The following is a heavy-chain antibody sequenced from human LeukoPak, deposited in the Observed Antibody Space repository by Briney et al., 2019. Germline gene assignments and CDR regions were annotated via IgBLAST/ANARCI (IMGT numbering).Heavy chain of an antibody. V-gene: IGHV3-74*01. J-gene: IGHJ5*02. CDR1: GFTFSSNW. D-gene: IGHD4/OR15-4a*01. CDR2: INRDGSRT. CDR3: ASEGGDYGDP. Sequence: SGGSLRLSCAASGFTFSSNWMHWVRQVPGKGLVWVSRINRDGSRTDYADSVKGRFTISRDNAKNTLYLQMNSLRAEDTAVYYCASEGGDYGDPWGQGTLVTVPS.